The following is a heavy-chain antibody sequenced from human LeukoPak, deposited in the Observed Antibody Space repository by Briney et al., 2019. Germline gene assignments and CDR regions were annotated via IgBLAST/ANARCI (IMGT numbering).Heavy chain of an antibody. CDR1: GGSISSGGYY. J-gene: IGHJ4*02. CDR2: IYYSGST. V-gene: IGHV4-31*03. CDR3: ARPVSTYSSGWDMYFDY. Sequence: SETLSLTCTVSGGSISSGGYYWSWIRQHPGKGLEWIGYIYYSGSTYYNPSLKSRVTISVDTSKNQISLKLSSVTAADTAVYYCARPVSTYSSGWDMYFDYWGQGTLVTVSS. D-gene: IGHD6-19*01.